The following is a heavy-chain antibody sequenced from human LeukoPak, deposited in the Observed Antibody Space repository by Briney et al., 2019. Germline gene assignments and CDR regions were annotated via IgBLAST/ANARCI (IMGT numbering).Heavy chain of an antibody. CDR2: MNPNSGNT. Sequence: ASVKVSCKASGYTFTSYDINWVRQATGQGLEWMGWMNPNSGNTGYAQKFQGRVTMTRNTSISTAYMELSSLRSEDTAVYYCARVRVVVEAIAAAGTPYYYYGMDVWGQGTTVTVSS. V-gene: IGHV1-8*01. J-gene: IGHJ6*02. CDR3: ARVRVVVEAIAAAGTPYYYYGMDV. D-gene: IGHD6-13*01. CDR1: GYTFTSYD.